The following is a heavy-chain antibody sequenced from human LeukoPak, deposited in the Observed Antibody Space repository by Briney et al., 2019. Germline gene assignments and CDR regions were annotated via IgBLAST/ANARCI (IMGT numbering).Heavy chain of an antibody. CDR3: ARLSNGGYGASWFDP. CDR1: GGSITSHY. CDR2: IYNSGSS. Sequence: SETLSLTCTVSGGSITSHYWSWIRQPPGKGLEWIGYIYNSGSSNYNPSLKSRVFLSVDTAKNQLSLKLTSVTAADTAVYYCARLSNGGYGASWFDPWGQGTLVTVSS. D-gene: IGHD4/OR15-4a*01. V-gene: IGHV4-59*08. J-gene: IGHJ5*02.